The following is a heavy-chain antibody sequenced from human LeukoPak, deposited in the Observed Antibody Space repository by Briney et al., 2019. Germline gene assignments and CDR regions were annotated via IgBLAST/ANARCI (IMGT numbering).Heavy chain of an antibody. CDR1: GYTFTSYG. CDR2: ISAYNGNT. J-gene: IGHJ5*01. CDR3: ARTQYCGGDCYKNWFDS. D-gene: IGHD2-21*02. Sequence: VSVKVSCKASGYTFTSYGISWVRQAPGQGLEWMGWISAYNGNTNYAQKLQGRVTMTTDTSTSTAYMELSRLRSDDTAVYYCARTQYCGGDCYKNWFDSWGQGTLVTVSS. V-gene: IGHV1-18*01.